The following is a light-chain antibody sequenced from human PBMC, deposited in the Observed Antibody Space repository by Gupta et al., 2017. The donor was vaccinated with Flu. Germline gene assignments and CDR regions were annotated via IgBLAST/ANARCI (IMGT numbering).Light chain of an antibody. CDR2: AAS. J-gene: IGKJ1*01. Sequence: DIQMTQSPSSLSASAGDRVTIACRASQSINTYLNWYQQKGGNAPKLLIYAASTLESGVPSRFSGSGSGTDFTLTITNLQAEDAAVYYCQQSYSAPRTFGQGTTVEIK. V-gene: IGKV1-39*01. CDR1: QSINTY. CDR3: QQSYSAPRT.